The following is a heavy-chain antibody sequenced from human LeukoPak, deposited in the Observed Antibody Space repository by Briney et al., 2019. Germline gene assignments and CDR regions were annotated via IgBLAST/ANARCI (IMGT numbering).Heavy chain of an antibody. J-gene: IGHJ4*02. V-gene: IGHV3-30*18. CDR1: GFTFSSYG. D-gene: IGHD3-9*01. Sequence: GGSLRLSCAASGFTFSSYGMHWVRQAPGKGLGGVAVISYDGSNKYYADSVKGRFTISRDNSKNTLYLQMNSLRAEDTAVYYCAKAFYDILTGFPNWGQGTLVTVSS. CDR3: AKAFYDILTGFPN. CDR2: ISYDGSNK.